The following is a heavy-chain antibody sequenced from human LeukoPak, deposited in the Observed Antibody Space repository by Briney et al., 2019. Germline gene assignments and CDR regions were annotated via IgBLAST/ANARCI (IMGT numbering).Heavy chain of an antibody. J-gene: IGHJ4*02. Sequence: SETLSLTCTVSGGSISTYYWSWIRQSPGKGLEWIGYIYYDGSTNYNPSLKSRVTISLDTSKNQFSLKLSSVTAADTAVYYCARGKQLGVGVVYYFDYWGQGTLVTVSS. V-gene: IGHV4-59*08. D-gene: IGHD6-6*01. CDR1: GGSISTYY. CDR3: ARGKQLGVGVVYYFDY. CDR2: IYYDGST.